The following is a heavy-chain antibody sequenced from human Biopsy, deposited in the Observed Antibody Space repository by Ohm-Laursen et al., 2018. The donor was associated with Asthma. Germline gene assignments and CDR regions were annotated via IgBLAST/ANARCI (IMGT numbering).Heavy chain of an antibody. CDR2: ISFDGTNR. V-gene: IGHV3-30*18. J-gene: IGHJ4*02. Sequence: RSLRLSCTASGFSFSNYGMHWVRQAPGKGLDWEAVISFDGTNRNYTDSVKGRFTISRDNSRNTLHLEMNSLRAEDTAVYFCAKEVFSGWELRRGPDSWGQGTLVTVSS. D-gene: IGHD1-26*01. CDR3: AKEVFSGWELRRGPDS. CDR1: GFSFSNYG.